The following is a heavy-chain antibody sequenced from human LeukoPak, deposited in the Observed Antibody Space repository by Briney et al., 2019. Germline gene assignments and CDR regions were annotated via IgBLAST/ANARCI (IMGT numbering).Heavy chain of an antibody. D-gene: IGHD6-19*01. V-gene: IGHV4-39*07. Sequence: SETLSLTCTVSGGSISSSSYYWGWIRQPPGKGLEWIGSIYYSGSTYYNPSLKSRVTISVDTSKNQFSLKLSSVTAADTAVYYCARDGRSGWRRHDAFDIWGQGTMVTVSS. CDR3: ARDGRSGWRRHDAFDI. J-gene: IGHJ3*02. CDR1: GGSISSSSYY. CDR2: IYYSGST.